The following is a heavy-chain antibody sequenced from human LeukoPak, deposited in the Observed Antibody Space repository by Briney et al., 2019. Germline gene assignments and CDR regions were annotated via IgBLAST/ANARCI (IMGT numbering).Heavy chain of an antibody. Sequence: SETLSLTCTVSGGSISSYYWGWIRQAPGKGLEWIGYIYTSGSTNYNPSLKSRVTISVDTSKNQFSLKLSSVTAADTAVYYCARGSVYYDFWSGYTQESNWFDPWGQGTLVTVSS. CDR1: GGSISSYY. CDR3: ARGSVYYDFWSGYTQESNWFDP. D-gene: IGHD3-3*01. J-gene: IGHJ5*02. V-gene: IGHV4-4*09. CDR2: IYTSGST.